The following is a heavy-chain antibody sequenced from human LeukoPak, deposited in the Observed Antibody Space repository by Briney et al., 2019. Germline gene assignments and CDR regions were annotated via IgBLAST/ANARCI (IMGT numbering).Heavy chain of an antibody. J-gene: IGHJ4*02. Sequence: GGSLRLSCAASGFTFSSSGMHWVRQAPGKGLEWVAVIWYGGSNRCYADPVKGRFTVSRDNSKNTLYLQMNSLRAEDTAVYYCARAKGVSTGYRPTDYWGQGTLVTVSS. D-gene: IGHD3-22*01. CDR1: GFTFSSSG. V-gene: IGHV3-33*01. CDR3: ARAKGVSTGYRPTDY. CDR2: IWYGGSNR.